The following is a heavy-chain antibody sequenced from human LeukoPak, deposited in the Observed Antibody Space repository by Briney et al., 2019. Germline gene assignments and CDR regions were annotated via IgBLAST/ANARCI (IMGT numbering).Heavy chain of an antibody. CDR3: ARDLATQPSLDYYYYGMDV. V-gene: IGHV1-2*04. CDR2: INPNSGGT. J-gene: IGHJ6*02. Sequence: ASVKVSCKASGFTFSTNAISWVRQAPGQGLEWMGWINPNSGGTNYAQKFQGWVTMTRDTSISTAYMELSRLRSDDTAVYYCARDLATQPSLDYYYYGMDVWGQGTTVTVSS. CDR1: GFTFSTNA. D-gene: IGHD2-2*01.